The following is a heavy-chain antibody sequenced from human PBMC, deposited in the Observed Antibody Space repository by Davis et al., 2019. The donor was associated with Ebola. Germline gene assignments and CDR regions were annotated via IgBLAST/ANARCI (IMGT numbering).Heavy chain of an antibody. CDR3: AKRSCSGASCYTFFDY. D-gene: IGHD2-2*02. V-gene: IGHV3-23*01. CDR2: ISVSDST. J-gene: IGHJ4*02. Sequence: PGGSLRLSCAASGFTFSSYALSWVRQAPGMGLEWVSGISVSDSTFYADSVKGRFTISRDTSKNTLYLQMNSLRAEDTAVYYCAKRSCSGASCYTFFDYWGQGTLVTVSS. CDR1: GFTFSSYA.